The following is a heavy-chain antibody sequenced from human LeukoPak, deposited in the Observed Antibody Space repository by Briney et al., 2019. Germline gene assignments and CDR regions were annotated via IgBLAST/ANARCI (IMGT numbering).Heavy chain of an antibody. CDR2: ISHDGSNK. Sequence: PGGSLRLSCAASGFTFSTYAIHWVRQAPGKGLEWVAFISHDGSNKYYADSVKGRFVISRDNSRSTLSLQMNSLRAEDTAVYYCARRSRLWFGGFRADDYYYGMDVWGQGTTVTVSS. CDR1: GFTFSTYA. J-gene: IGHJ6*02. V-gene: IGHV3-30*09. CDR3: ARRSRLWFGGFRADDYYYGMDV. D-gene: IGHD3-10*01.